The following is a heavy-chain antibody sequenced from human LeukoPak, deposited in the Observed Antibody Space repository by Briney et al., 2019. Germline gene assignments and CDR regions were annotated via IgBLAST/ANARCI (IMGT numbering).Heavy chain of an antibody. V-gene: IGHV4-59*08. Sequence: SETLSLTCTVSGGSISSYYWSWIRQPPGKGLEWIGYIYYSGSTNYNPSLKSRVTISVDTSKNQFSLKLSSVTAADTAVYYCARHPYSGSDYRGLAYFDYWGQGALVTVSS. CDR1: GGSISSYY. J-gene: IGHJ4*02. CDR3: ARHPYSGSDYRGLAYFDY. CDR2: IYYSGST. D-gene: IGHD1-26*01.